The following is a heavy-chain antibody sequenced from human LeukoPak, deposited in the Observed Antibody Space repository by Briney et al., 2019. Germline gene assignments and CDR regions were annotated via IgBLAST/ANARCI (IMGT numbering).Heavy chain of an antibody. CDR1: GFTFSSYA. V-gene: IGHV3-23*01. CDR2: LSGSGGST. D-gene: IGHD6-13*01. Sequence: GGSLRLSRAAPGFTFSSYAMSWVRQAPGKGLEWVSALSGSGGSTYYADSVRGRFTISRDNSKNTLYLQMNSLRAEDTAVYYCAKDIAGTIIIDYWGQGTLVTVSS. CDR3: AKDIAGTIIIDY. J-gene: IGHJ4*02.